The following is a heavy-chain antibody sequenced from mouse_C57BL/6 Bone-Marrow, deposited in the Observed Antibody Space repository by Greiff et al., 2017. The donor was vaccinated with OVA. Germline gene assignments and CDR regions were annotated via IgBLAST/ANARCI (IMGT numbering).Heavy chain of an antibody. D-gene: IGHD2-2*01. CDR1: GFNIKDDY. Sequence: VKLQQSGAELVRQGASVKLSCPASGFNIKDDYMPWVKQRPEQGLEWIGWIDPENGDTEYASKFQGKATITADTSSNTAYLQLSSLTSEDTAVYYCTYYGYDLRYFDVWGTGTTVTVSS. J-gene: IGHJ1*03. CDR3: TYYGYDLRYFDV. CDR2: IDPENGDT. V-gene: IGHV14-4*01.